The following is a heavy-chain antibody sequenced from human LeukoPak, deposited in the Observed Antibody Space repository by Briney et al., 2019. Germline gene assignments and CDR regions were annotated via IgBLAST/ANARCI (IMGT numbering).Heavy chain of an antibody. J-gene: IGHJ5*02. V-gene: IGHV4-34*01. CDR1: GGSFSGYY. Sequence: SETLSLTCAVYGGSFSGYYWSWIRQPPGKGLEWIGEINHSGSTNYNPSLKSRATISVDTSKNQFSLKLSSVTAADTAVYYCARARQDIVVVVAATNLHGGWFDPWGQGTLVTVSS. CDR3: ARARQDIVVVVAATNLHGGWFDP. CDR2: INHSGST. D-gene: IGHD2-15*01.